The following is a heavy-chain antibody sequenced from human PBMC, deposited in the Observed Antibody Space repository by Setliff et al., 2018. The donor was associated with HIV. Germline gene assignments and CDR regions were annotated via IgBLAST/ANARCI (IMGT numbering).Heavy chain of an antibody. Sequence: PSETLSLTCTVSGGSISSNNYYWGWIRQPPGKGLEWIASIYYSGSTYYNPSLKSRITISVDTSKNQFSLRLSSVTAADTAVYYCATCRHRPSNWFDPWGQGTVVTVSS. CDR1: GGSISSNNYY. CDR3: ATCRHRPSNWFDP. J-gene: IGHJ5*02. CDR2: IYYSGST. V-gene: IGHV4-39*01.